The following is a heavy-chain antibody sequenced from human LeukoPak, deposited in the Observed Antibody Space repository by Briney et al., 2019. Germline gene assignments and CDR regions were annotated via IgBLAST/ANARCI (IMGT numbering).Heavy chain of an antibody. J-gene: IGHJ4*02. Sequence: GGSLRLSCAASGFTISAFWMSWFRQAPGGGLEWVASIKQDGTEKYYVDSVKGRFTVSRDNAENSLYLQMNSLRAEDTAVYYCARLTSGVTTFVYWGQGTLVTVSS. CDR3: ARLTSGVTTFVY. D-gene: IGHD1-1*01. CDR1: GFTISAFW. V-gene: IGHV3-7*01. CDR2: IKQDGTEK.